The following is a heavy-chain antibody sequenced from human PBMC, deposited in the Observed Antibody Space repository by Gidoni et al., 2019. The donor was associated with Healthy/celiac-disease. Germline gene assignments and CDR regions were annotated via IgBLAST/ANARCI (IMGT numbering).Heavy chain of an antibody. V-gene: IGHV3-33*01. J-gene: IGHJ4*02. CDR3: ARVAPEEDKYSSSWTYFDY. CDR2: IWYDGSNK. Sequence: QVQLVESGGGVVQPGRSLRLSCAASGFTFSSYGMHWVRQAPGKGLEWVAVIWYDGSNKYYADSVKGRFTISRDNSKNTLYLQMNSLRAEDTAVYYCARVAPEEDKYSSSWTYFDYWGQGTLVTVSS. D-gene: IGHD6-13*01. CDR1: GFTFSSYG.